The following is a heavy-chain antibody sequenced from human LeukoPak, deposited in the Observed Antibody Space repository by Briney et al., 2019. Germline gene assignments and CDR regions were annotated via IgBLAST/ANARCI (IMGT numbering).Heavy chain of an antibody. V-gene: IGHV1-2*02. D-gene: IGHD5-18*01. CDR1: GYTFTGYY. J-gene: IGHJ4*02. CDR3: ARSHSDTALKVRKTFDI. CDR2: INPNSGGT. Sequence: ASVKVSCKASGYTFTGYYMHWVRQPPGQGLEWMGCINPNSGGTNYAQKFQGRVTMTRDPSISPAYLKLSRLSAADTAVYYCARSHSDTALKVRKTFDICGPRTMVTVSS.